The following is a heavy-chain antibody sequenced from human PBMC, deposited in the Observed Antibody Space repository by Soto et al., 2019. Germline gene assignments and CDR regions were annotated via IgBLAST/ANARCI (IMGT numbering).Heavy chain of an antibody. Sequence: ASVKVSCKASGYTFTIYYMHWVRQAPGQGLEWMGIINPSGGSTSYAQKFQGRVTMTRDTSTSTVYMELSSLRSEDTAVYYCASLVLEWPHHMDVWGQGPTVTVSS. CDR3: ASLVLEWPHHMDV. D-gene: IGHD3-3*01. CDR2: INPSGGST. J-gene: IGHJ6*02. V-gene: IGHV1-46*01. CDR1: GYTFTIYY.